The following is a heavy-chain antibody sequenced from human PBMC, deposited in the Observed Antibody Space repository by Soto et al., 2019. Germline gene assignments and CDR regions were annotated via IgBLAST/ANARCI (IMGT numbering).Heavy chain of an antibody. V-gene: IGHV3-74*01. CDR2: INSDGSST. J-gene: IGHJ4*02. Sequence: PGGSLRLSWTVSGFTFSSHWMRWVSQAPGKGLVWVSRINSDGSSTNYADSVKGRFTISRDNSKNTLYLQMNSLRAEDTAVYYCAKAGPDIVAYYFDYWGQGTLVTVSS. D-gene: IGHD5-12*01. CDR1: GFTFSSHW. CDR3: AKAGPDIVAYYFDY.